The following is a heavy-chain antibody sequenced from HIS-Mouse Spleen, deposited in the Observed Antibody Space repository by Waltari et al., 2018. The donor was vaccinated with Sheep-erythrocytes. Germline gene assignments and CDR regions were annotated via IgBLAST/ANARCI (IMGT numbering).Heavy chain of an antibody. V-gene: IGHV3-7*01. D-gene: IGHD1-7*01. J-gene: IGHJ3*02. CDR3: ARAVAGTPDAFDI. Sequence: EVQLVESGGGLVQPGGSLRLSCAASGFTFSSYWMSWVRRAPGKGREGVANIKQDGSEKYYVDSVKGRFTISRDNAKNSLYLQMNSLRAEDTAVYYCARAVAGTPDAFDIWGQGTMVTVSS. CDR1: GFTFSSYW. CDR2: IKQDGSEK.